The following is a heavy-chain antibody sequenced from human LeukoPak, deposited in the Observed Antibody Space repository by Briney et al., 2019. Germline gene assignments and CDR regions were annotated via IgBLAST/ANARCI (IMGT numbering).Heavy chain of an antibody. CDR2: ISDDGRTK. Sequence: HPGRSLRLSCAASGFTFSSFGIHWVRQAPGKGLEWVAVISDDGRTKYYAASVEGRFTISRDNSRNTLYLQMNSLRAEDTAVYYCARGRYCSSTSCYYYFQHWGQGTLVTVSS. V-gene: IGHV3-30*03. D-gene: IGHD2-2*01. CDR3: ARGRYCSSTSCYYYFQH. CDR1: GFTFSSFG. J-gene: IGHJ1*01.